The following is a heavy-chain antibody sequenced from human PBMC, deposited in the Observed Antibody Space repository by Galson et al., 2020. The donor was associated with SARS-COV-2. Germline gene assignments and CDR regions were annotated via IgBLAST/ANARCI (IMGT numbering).Heavy chain of an antibody. J-gene: IGHJ4*02. CDR3: ARGARPATLVRGVIVGFDS. Sequence: ASETLSLTCTVSGGSITSGGYYWSWIRQLPGKGLEWVGSIHNTGNTYYNTAFKSRVSISVDTSKNQVSVRLTSVTGADTAMYFCARGARPATLVRGVIVGFDSWGQGTPVTVSS. CDR2: IHNTGNT. V-gene: IGHV4-31*03. D-gene: IGHD3-10*01. CDR1: GGSITSGGYY.